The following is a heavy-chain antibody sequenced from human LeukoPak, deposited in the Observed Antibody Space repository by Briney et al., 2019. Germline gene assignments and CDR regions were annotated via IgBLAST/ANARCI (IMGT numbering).Heavy chain of an antibody. D-gene: IGHD2-2*01. Sequence: PGGSLRLSCAASGFTFSSYDMHWVRQATGKGLEWVPAIGTAGDTYYPGSVKGRFTISRENAKNSLYLQTNSLRAGDTAVYYCARGGYCSSTSCYVFDYWGQGTLVTVSS. V-gene: IGHV3-13*01. CDR1: GFTFSSYD. J-gene: IGHJ4*02. CDR2: IGTAGDT. CDR3: ARGGYCSSTSCYVFDY.